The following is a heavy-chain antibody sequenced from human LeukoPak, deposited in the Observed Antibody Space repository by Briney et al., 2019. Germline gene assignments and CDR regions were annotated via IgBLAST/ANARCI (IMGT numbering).Heavy chain of an antibody. CDR1: GGTFSSYA. V-gene: IGHV1-69*04. J-gene: IGHJ6*02. CDR3: ARAQDPSVVPAASYYYGMDV. Sequence: GASVKVSCKACGGTFSSYAISLVRQAPGQGLEWMGRIIPILGIANYAQKFQGRVTITADKSTSTAYMELSSLRSEDTAVYYCARAQDPSVVPAASYYYGMDVWGQGTTVTVSS. D-gene: IGHD2-2*01. CDR2: IIPILGIA.